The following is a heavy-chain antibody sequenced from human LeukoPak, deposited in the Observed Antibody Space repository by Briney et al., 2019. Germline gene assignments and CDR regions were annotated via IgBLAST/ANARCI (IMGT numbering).Heavy chain of an antibody. V-gene: IGHV3-33*01. J-gene: IGHJ4*02. Sequence: GGSLRLSCAASGFTFSSYGMHWVRQAPGKGLEWVAVIWYDGSNKYYADSVKGRFTISRDNSKNTLYLQMNSLRAEDTAVYYCARDHAMAGSLDYWGQGTLVTVSS. CDR2: IWYDGSNK. CDR3: ARDHAMAGSLDY. D-gene: IGHD6-19*01. CDR1: GFTFSSYG.